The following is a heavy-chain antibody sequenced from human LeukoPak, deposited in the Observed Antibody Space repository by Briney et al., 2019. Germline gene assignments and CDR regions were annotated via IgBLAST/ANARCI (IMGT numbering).Heavy chain of an antibody. Sequence: PGGSLRLSCAAPGLTFSSYWMTWVRQAPGKGLEWVANIKQDGSEKYYVDSVKGRFTISRDNAKNSLYLQMNSLRAEDTAVYYCARDGGHSGYDLLDYWGQGTLVTVSS. CDR2: IKQDGSEK. D-gene: IGHD5-12*01. CDR1: GLTFSSYW. J-gene: IGHJ4*02. CDR3: ARDGGHSGYDLLDY. V-gene: IGHV3-7*01.